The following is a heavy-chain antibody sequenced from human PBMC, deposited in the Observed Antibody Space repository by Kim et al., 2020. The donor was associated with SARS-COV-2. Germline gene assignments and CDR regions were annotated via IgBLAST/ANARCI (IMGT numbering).Heavy chain of an antibody. D-gene: IGHD2-21*01. Sequence: NDYAVSVKSRITINPDTSKNQFSLQLNSVTPEDTAVYYCASLHSDDAFDIWGQGTMVTVSS. V-gene: IGHV6-1*01. CDR2: N. J-gene: IGHJ3*02. CDR3: ASLHSDDAFDI.